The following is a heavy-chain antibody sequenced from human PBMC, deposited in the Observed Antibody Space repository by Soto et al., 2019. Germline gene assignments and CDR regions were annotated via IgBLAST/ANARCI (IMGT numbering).Heavy chain of an antibody. V-gene: IGHV1-46*03. CDR1: GYTFTSYY. CDR2: INPSGGST. D-gene: IGHD6-13*01. J-gene: IGHJ6*03. CDR3: ARDLGSSSYYYYMDV. Sequence: VASVKVSCKASGYTFTSYYMHWVRQAPGQGLEWMGIINPSGGSTSYAQKFQGRVTMIRDTSTSTVYMELSSLRSEDTAVYYCARDLGSSSYYYYMDVWGKGTTVTVSS.